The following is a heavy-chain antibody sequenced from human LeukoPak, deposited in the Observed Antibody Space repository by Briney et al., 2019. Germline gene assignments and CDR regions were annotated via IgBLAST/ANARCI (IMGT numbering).Heavy chain of an antibody. CDR3: ARAYLWFGDFIEDY. J-gene: IGHJ4*02. CDR1: GFTFSSYS. V-gene: IGHV3-21*01. D-gene: IGHD3-10*01. CDR2: ISSSSSYI. Sequence: GGSLRLSCAASGFTFSSYSMNWDRQAPGKGLEWVSSISSSSSYIYYADSVKGRFTISRDNAKNSLYLQMNSLRAEDTAVYYCARAYLWFGDFIEDYWGQGTLVTVSS.